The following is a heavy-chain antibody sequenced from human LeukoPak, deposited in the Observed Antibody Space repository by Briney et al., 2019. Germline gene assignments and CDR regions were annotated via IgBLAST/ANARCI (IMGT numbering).Heavy chain of an antibody. V-gene: IGHV3-74*01. CDR1: GFTFTTCW. Sequence: GGSLRLSCAASGFTFTTCWMHWVRQAPGKGLVWVSHINSDGSITSYADSVKGRFTISRDNAKNTLYLQMNSLRAEDTAVYYCARDAVDTANAVWGQGTTVTVSS. CDR3: ARDAVDTANAV. CDR2: INSDGSIT. D-gene: IGHD5-18*01. J-gene: IGHJ6*02.